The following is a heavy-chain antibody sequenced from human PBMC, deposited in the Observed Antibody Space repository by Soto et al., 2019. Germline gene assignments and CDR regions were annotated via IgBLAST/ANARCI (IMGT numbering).Heavy chain of an antibody. J-gene: IGHJ6*02. D-gene: IGHD4-17*01. CDR3: ARRSTVSTGYGLDV. CDR2: IYFNGDT. CDR1: GGSISRGDYY. Sequence: SETLSLTCTVSGGSISRGDYYWSWIRQPPGKGLEWIGYIYFNGDTSTNPALRSRVTMSLDEFESQFSLRLTSVTAADTAVYYCARRSTVSTGYGLDVWGQGTTVTVSS. V-gene: IGHV4-30-4*01.